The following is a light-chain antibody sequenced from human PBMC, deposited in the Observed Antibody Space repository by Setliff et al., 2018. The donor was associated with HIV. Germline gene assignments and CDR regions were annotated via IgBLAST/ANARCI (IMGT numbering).Light chain of an antibody. V-gene: IGLV2-14*03. CDR1: SSDVGGFNS. CDR2: EVT. CDR3: LSYTTTTPSPYV. Sequence: QSALTQPASVSGSPGQSIAISCTGSSSDVGGFNSVSWYQQHPDKAPKLIVYEVTNRPSEVSDRFFGSKSGNTASLTISGLQTEDQADYYCLSYTTTTPSPYVFGTGTQLTVL. J-gene: IGLJ1*01.